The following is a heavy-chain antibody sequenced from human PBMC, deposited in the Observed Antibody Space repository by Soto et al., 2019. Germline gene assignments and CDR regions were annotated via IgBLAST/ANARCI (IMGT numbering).Heavy chain of an antibody. CDR2: TSYDGGNP. D-gene: IGHD2-2*01. CDR1: GFKFGSYG. Sequence: QVQLVESGGGVVQPGRSLRLSCAGSGFKFGSYGMHWVRQAPGKGLEWVAVTSYDGGNPQHADSVKGRFTISRDNSKNTLYLQMDSLRTDDTAVYYCAKDLSTLGRNCLDSWGQGTLVTVSS. CDR3: AKDLSTLGRNCLDS. V-gene: IGHV3-30*18. J-gene: IGHJ4*02.